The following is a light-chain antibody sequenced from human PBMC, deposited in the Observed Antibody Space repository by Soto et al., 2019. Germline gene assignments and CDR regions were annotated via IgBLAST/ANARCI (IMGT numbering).Light chain of an antibody. CDR2: DAS. CDR1: ESITNR. J-gene: IGKJ1*01. CDR3: QHYGGLWT. V-gene: IGKV1-5*01. Sequence: IQMTQSPSTLSASVGDRVTITCRASESITNRVAWYQQRPGKAPKVLIYDASNLESGVPSRFSGSGYGTEFTLSITSLQPDDFATYWCQHYGGLWTFGQGTKVDIK.